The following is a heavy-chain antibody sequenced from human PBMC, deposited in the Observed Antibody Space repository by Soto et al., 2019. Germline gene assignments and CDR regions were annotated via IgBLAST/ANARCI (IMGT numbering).Heavy chain of an antibody. V-gene: IGHV3-33*01. CDR3: ARDHHTAMVQDV. J-gene: IGHJ6*02. CDR2: IWYDGSNK. Sequence: LRLSCAASGFTFSSYGMHWVRQAPGKGLEWVAVIWYDGSNKYYTDSVKGRFTISRDNSKSTLYLQMNSLRAEDTAVYYCARDHHTAMVQDVWGQGTTVTVSS. D-gene: IGHD5-18*01. CDR1: GFTFSSYG.